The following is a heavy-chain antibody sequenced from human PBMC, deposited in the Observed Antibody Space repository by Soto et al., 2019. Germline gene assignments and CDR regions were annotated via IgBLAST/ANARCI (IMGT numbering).Heavy chain of an antibody. V-gene: IGHV1-18*04. CDR2: ISAYNGNT. CDR1: GYTFTSYG. J-gene: IGHJ5*02. CDR3: ARDSFLGWTRRDYYDSSGFLDWFDP. Sequence: ASVKVSCKASGYTFTSYGISWVRQAPGQGLEWMGWISAYNGNTNYAQKLQGRVTMTTDTSTSTAYMELRSLRSDDTAVYYCARDSFLGWTRRDYYDSSGFLDWFDPWGQGTLVTVSS. D-gene: IGHD3-22*01.